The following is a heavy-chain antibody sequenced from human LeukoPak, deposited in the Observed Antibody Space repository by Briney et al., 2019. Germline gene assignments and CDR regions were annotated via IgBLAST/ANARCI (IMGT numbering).Heavy chain of an antibody. Sequence: GGSLRLSCAASGFTFSGSAMHWVRQASGKGLEWVGRIRSKANSYATAYAASVKGRFTISRDDSKNTAYLQINSLKTEDTAVYYCAFGGRISDGDTYYYYYMDVWGKGTTVTVSS. J-gene: IGHJ6*03. D-gene: IGHD3-16*01. CDR3: AFGGRISDGDTYYYYYMDV. CDR2: IRSKANSYAT. CDR1: GFTFSGSA. V-gene: IGHV3-73*01.